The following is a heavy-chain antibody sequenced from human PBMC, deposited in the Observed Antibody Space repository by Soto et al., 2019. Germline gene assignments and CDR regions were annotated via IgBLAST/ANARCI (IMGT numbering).Heavy chain of an antibody. CDR2: IKQDRSEK. D-gene: IGHD3-3*01. CDR3: AKELYDFPFDY. J-gene: IGHJ4*02. Sequence: EVQLVESGGGLVQPGGSLRLSCAASGFTFSSYWMRWVRQAPGKGLGWVASIKQDRSEKYYVYSVKGRFTMSRDSAKHSLYLQMHSLRADDTAVYYCAKELYDFPFDYWGQGTLLTVSS. CDR1: GFTFSSYW. V-gene: IGHV3-7*01.